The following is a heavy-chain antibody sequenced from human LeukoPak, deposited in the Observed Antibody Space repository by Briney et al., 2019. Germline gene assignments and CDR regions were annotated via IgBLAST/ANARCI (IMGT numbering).Heavy chain of an antibody. CDR3: AKDPADLLWLRAYYFDY. CDR1: GFTFSSYF. J-gene: IGHJ4*02. CDR2: IVGSGDST. Sequence: PGGSLRLSCAASGFTFSSYFLTWVRQAPGKGLEWVASIVGSGDSTYYADSVKGRFTISRDNSKNTLYLQMNSLRAEDTAVYYCAKDPADLLWLRAYYFDYWGQGTLVTVSS. V-gene: IGHV3-23*01. D-gene: IGHD3-10*01.